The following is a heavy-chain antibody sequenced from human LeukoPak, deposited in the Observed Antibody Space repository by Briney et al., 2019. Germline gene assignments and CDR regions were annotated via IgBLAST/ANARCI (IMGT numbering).Heavy chain of an antibody. J-gene: IGHJ4*02. V-gene: IGHV4-39*01. CDR3: ARFSGYYSHFDY. Sequence: SETLSLTCTVSGGSISSYYWGWIRQPPGKGLEWIGSIYYSGSTYYNPSLKSRVTISVDTSKNQFSLKLSSVTAADTAVYYCARFSGYYSHFDYWGQGTLVTVSS. CDR2: IYYSGST. D-gene: IGHD3-22*01. CDR1: GGSISSYY.